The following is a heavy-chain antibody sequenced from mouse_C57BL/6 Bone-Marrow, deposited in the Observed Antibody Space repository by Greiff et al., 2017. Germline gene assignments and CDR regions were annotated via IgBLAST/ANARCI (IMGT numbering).Heavy chain of an antibody. D-gene: IGHD2-3*01. CDR1: GYTFTSYW. V-gene: IGHV1-69*01. CDR3: ARNCFDGFPY. Sequence: QVQLQQPGAELVMPGASVKLSCKASGYTFTSYWMHWVKQRPGHGLEWIGEIDPSDSYPNYNQKFKGKSTLTVDKSSSTAYMQLSSLTSEDSAVYYCARNCFDGFPYWGQGTTLTVSS. CDR2: IDPSDSYP. J-gene: IGHJ2*01.